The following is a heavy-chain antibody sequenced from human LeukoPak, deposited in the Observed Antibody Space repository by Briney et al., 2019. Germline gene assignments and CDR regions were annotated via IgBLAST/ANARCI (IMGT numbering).Heavy chain of an antibody. CDR1: GGSISNYY. V-gene: IGHV4-59*01. J-gene: IGHJ3*02. D-gene: IGHD2-21*01. Sequence: SETLSLTCSVSGGSISNYYWTWIRQPPGKGLEWIGHIYYSGSTNYNPSLKSRVIISIDTSKKYLSLNLTSVTAADTAMYYCATSVICGAFDIWGQGTMATVSS. CDR3: ATSVICGAFDI. CDR2: IYYSGST.